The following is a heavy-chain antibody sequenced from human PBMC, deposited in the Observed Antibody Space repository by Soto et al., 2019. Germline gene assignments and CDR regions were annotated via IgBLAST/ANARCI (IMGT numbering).Heavy chain of an antibody. D-gene: IGHD2-2*01. CDR3: AKGRGYCMSTCCYVGSDY. V-gene: IGHV3-23*01. CDR2: ISGSGGST. CDR1: GFTFSSYA. Sequence: EVQLLESGGGLVQPGGSLRLSCAASGFTFSSYAMSWVRQAPGKGLEWVSVISGSGGSTYYADSVKGRFTISRDNSKNTLYLQMNSLRAEDTAVYYCAKGRGYCMSTCCYVGSDYWGQGSLVTVSS. J-gene: IGHJ4*02.